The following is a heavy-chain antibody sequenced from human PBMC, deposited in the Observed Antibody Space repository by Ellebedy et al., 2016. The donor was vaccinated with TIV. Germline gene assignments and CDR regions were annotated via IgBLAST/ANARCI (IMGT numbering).Heavy chain of an antibody. CDR1: GYTFNDYW. CDR2: INPSDSDT. V-gene: IGHV5-51*01. J-gene: IGHJ6*02. D-gene: IGHD3-9*01. CDR3: ARPTTGYQTGYYGLDV. Sequence: GESLKISCKGFGYTFNDYWIAWVRQTPETGLEWMGPINPSDSDTRYSPSFQGQVIISVDKSTNTAHLQWGSLKAADTAIYYCARPTTGYQTGYYGLDVWGQGTTVIVSS.